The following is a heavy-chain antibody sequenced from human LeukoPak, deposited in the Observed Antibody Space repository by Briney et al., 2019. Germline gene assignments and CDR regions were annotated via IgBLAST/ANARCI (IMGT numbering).Heavy chain of an antibody. CDR1: GFTFSSYW. CDR3: AKAGHWGPFDY. Sequence: GGSLRLSCAASGFTFSSYWMHWVRQAPGKGLEWVSGISWNSGSIGYADSVKGRFTISRDNAKNSLYLQMNSLRAEDTALYYCAKAGHWGPFDYWGQGTLVTVSS. CDR2: ISWNSGSI. D-gene: IGHD7-27*01. J-gene: IGHJ4*02. V-gene: IGHV3-9*01.